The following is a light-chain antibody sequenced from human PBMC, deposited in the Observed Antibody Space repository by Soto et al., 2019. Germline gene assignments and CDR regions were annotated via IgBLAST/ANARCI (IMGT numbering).Light chain of an antibody. CDR3: CSYANGNPLL. CDR1: SSDVGSYDL. V-gene: IGLV2-23*02. J-gene: IGLJ2*01. CDR2: EVT. Sequence: QSALTQPSSVSGSPGQSITISCTGTSSDVGSYDLVSWSQHHPGTAPKLILYEVTKRPSGVSNRFSGSKSCNTASLTISGLQPEDCSHYYCCSYANGNPLLFGGVTKLTVL.